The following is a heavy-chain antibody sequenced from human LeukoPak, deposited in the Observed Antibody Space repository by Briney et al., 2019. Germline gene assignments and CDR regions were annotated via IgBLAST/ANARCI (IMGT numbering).Heavy chain of an antibody. CDR3: ARDSSDPGTTGY. J-gene: IGHJ4*02. D-gene: IGHD1-7*01. V-gene: IGHV3-48*04. Sequence: GGSLRLSCAASGFMFGSNWMSWVRQAPGKGLEWVSYISSSGSTIYYADSVKGRFTISRDNAKNSLYLQMNSLRAEDTAVYYCARDSSDPGTTGYWGQGTLVTVSS. CDR2: ISSSGSTI. CDR1: GFMFGSNW.